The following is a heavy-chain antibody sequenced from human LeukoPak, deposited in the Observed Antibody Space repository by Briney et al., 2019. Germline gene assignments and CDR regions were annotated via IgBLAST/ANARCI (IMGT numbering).Heavy chain of an antibody. CDR1: GFTFSSYS. CDR3: ARGASSSYNWFDP. V-gene: IGHV3-21*01. CDR2: ISSSSSYI. J-gene: IGHJ5*02. Sequence: GGSLRLSCAASGFTFSSYSMNWVRQAPGKGLEWVSSISSSSSYIYYADSVKGRFTISRDNAKNSLYPQMNSLRAEDTAVYYCARGASSSYNWFDPWGQGTLVTVSS. D-gene: IGHD6-6*01.